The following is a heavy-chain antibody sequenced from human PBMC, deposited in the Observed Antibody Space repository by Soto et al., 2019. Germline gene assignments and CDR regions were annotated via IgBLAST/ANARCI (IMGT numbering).Heavy chain of an antibody. CDR2: IDWDDDK. V-gene: IGHV2-70*11. Sequence: PTLVNPTQTLTLTCTFSGFSLSTSGMCVSWIRQPPGKALEWLARIDWDDDKYYSTSLKTRLTISKDTSKSQVVLTMTNMDPVDTATYYCARIRVSRDYYYDSSGDMDYWGQGTLVT. CDR1: GFSLSTSGMC. D-gene: IGHD3-22*01. CDR3: ARIRVSRDYYYDSSGDMDY. J-gene: IGHJ4*02.